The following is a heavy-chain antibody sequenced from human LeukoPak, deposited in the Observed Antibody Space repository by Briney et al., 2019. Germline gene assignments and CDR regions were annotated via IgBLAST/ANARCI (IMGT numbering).Heavy chain of an antibody. CDR2: ISYDGSNK. D-gene: IGHD3-22*01. CDR3: ARVYETNGYLY. V-gene: IGHV3-30-3*01. J-gene: IGHJ4*02. Sequence: GGSLRLSCAASGFTFSSNAMHWVRQAPGKGLEWVAVISYDGSNKYYADSVKGRFTISRDNSKNTLYLQMNSLRVEDTAVYYCARVYETNGYLYWGQGSLVTVSS. CDR1: GFTFSSNA.